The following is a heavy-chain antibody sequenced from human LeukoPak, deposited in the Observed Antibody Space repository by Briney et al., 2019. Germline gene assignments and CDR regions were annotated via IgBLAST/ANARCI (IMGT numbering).Heavy chain of an antibody. CDR3: ARGSGGSGSYGIQY. V-gene: IGHV1-8*01. J-gene: IGHJ4*02. D-gene: IGHD3-10*01. Sequence: SVKVSCKDSGYTFTSYDINWVRQAPGHGLEWMGWMNPNSGNTGYAQKFQGRVTMTRNTSISTAYMELSSLRSEDTAVYYCARGSGGSGSYGIQYWGQGTLVTVSS. CDR1: GYTFTSYD. CDR2: MNPNSGNT.